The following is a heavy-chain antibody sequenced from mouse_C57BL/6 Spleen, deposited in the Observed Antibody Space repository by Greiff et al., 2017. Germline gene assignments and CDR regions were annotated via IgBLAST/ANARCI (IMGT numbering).Heavy chain of an antibody. CDR1: GFTFSDAW. D-gene: IGHD1-1*01. CDR3: TGGSSHYFDY. V-gene: IGHV6-6*01. CDR2: IRNKANNHAT. Sequence: EVQRVESGGGLVQPGGSMKLSCAASGFTFSDAWMDWVRQSPEKGLEWVAEIRNKANNHATYYAESVKGRFTISRDDSKSSVYLQMNSLRAEDTGIYYCTGGSSHYFDYWGQGTTLTVSS. J-gene: IGHJ2*01.